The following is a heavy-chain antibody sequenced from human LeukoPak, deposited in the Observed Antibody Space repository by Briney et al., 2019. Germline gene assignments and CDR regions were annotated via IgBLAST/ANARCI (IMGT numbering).Heavy chain of an antibody. CDR3: ARLSVIVGAALEYYYYYMDV. V-gene: IGHV4-30-2*01. J-gene: IGHJ6*03. CDR1: GGSISSGGYS. Sequence: PSETLSLTCAVSGGSISSGGYSWSWIRQPPGKGLEWIGYIYHSGSTYYNPSLKSRVTISVDRSKNQFSLKLSSVTAADTAVYYCARLSVIVGAALEYYYYYMDVWGQGTTVTVSS. D-gene: IGHD1-26*01. CDR2: IYHSGST.